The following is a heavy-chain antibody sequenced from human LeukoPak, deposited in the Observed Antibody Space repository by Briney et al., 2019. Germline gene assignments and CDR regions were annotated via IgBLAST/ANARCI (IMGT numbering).Heavy chain of an antibody. CDR3: ARDRVTIFGVGYYYMYV. V-gene: IGHV4-39*07. J-gene: IGHJ6*03. CDR1: GGSLRSSSYS. CDR2: IYYSGKT. Sequence: PSETLSLTCTVSGGSLRSSSYSWGWVRQPPGTGREWVGSIYYSGKTYYNPSLKRRATISVDTSKNQFSLKLSSVTAADTAVYYCARDRVTIFGVGYYYMYVWGKGTTATVSS. D-gene: IGHD3-3*01.